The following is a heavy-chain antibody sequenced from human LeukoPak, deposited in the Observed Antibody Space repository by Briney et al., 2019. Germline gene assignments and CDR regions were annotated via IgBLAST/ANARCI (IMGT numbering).Heavy chain of an antibody. D-gene: IGHD1-1*01. Sequence: SQTLSLTCAVSDGSISSGRYSWSWIRQPPGKGLEWIGCIYQSGATDYNSSLKSRVTISLDRSKSQFSLKVTSVTAADTAVYYCARQSSGGSLQLDYWGQGTLVTVSS. CDR3: ARQSSGGSLQLDY. V-gene: IGHV4-30-2*01. CDR1: DGSISSGRYS. CDR2: IYQSGAT. J-gene: IGHJ4*02.